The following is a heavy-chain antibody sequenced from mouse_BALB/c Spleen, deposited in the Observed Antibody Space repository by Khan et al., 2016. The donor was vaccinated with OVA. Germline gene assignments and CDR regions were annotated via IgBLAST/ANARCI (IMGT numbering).Heavy chain of an antibody. CDR2: INPGSGDI. D-gene: IGHD3-2*02. Sequence: QVQLQQSGAELVRPGTSVKVSCKASGYAFTDYLIECLKQRPGQGLEWIGVINPGSGDITYNEKFKDKATLTADKSSSTAYMQLTSLTSDDSAVYFCSRSGYGFGAYWGPGTLVTVSA. CDR3: SRSGYGFGAY. CDR1: GYAFTDYL. J-gene: IGHJ3*01. V-gene: IGHV1-54*03.